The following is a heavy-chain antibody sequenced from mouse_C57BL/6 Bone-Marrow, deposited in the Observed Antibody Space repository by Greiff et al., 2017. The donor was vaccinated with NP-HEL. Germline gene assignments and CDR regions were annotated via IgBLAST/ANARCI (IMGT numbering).Heavy chain of an antibody. CDR2: IYPSSGNT. CDR1: GYTFTSYG. V-gene: IGHV1-81*01. Sequence: VQLMESGADLVRPGASVKLSCTASGYTFTSYGISWVRQRPGQGLEWLGEIYPSSGNTYYHEQFKGQATITTDNTSSTAYMELRSLTSEDSAVYFCAKSYGSSHWYFDVWGTGTTVTVSS. J-gene: IGHJ1*03. D-gene: IGHD1-1*01. CDR3: AKSYGSSHWYFDV.